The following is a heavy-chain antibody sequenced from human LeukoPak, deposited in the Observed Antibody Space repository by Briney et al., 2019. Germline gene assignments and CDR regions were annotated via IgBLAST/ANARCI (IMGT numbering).Heavy chain of an antibody. CDR2: INPSGGST. V-gene: IGHV1-46*01. CDR1: Y. D-gene: IGHD6-13*01. Sequence: YMHWVRQAPGQGLEWMGIINPSGGSTSYAQKFQGRVTMTRDTSTSTVYMELSSLRSEDTAVYYCARDHSGIAAAGTQGWGQGTLVTVSS. J-gene: IGHJ4*02. CDR3: ARDHSGIAAAGTQG.